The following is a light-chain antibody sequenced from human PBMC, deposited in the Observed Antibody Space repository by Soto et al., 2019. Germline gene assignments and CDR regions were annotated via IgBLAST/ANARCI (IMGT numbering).Light chain of an antibody. V-gene: IGKV1-12*01. J-gene: IGKJ4*01. CDR1: QGISSR. CDR2: AAS. CDR3: QQANSLPLT. Sequence: DIQMTQSPSSVSSSVGDRVTITCRASQGISSRLAWYQQKPGKAPNLLIYAASNLQSGVPSSFSGSGSETDFTLTIGRLQHEDFATYCCQQANSLPLTFGGGTKVEIK.